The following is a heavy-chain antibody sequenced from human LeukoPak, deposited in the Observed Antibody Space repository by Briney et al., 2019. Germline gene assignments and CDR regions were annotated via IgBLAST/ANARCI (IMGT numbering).Heavy chain of an antibody. CDR3: AKDQEGPISDP. J-gene: IGHJ5*02. CDR2: INPNGGST. D-gene: IGHD3-3*02. V-gene: IGHV1-46*01. CDR1: GDTFTGYC. Sequence: ASVKVSCKASGDTFTGYCMHWVRQAPGQGLEWMGIINPNGGSTTYAQKFQGRVTMTRDMSTSTVYMELSSLRSEDTALYYCAKDQEGPISDPWGQGTLVTVSS.